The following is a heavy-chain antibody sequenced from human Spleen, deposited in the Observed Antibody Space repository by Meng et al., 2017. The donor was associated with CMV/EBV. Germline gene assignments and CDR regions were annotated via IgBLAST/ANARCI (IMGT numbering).Heavy chain of an antibody. CDR1: GFTFSDYY. D-gene: IGHD2-21*02. Sequence: GESLKISCAASGFTFSDYYMSWIRQAPGKGLEWVSYISSSGSTIYYADSVKGRFTISRDNARNSLYLQMNSLRAEDTAVYYCARDRDSSFADSWGQGTLVTVSS. V-gene: IGHV3-11*04. J-gene: IGHJ4*02. CDR3: ARDRDSSFADS. CDR2: ISSSGSTI.